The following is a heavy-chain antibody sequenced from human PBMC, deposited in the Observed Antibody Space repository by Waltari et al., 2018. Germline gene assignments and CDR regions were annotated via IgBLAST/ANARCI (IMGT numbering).Heavy chain of an antibody. CDR1: GFPFRDYQ. J-gene: IGHJ6*02. D-gene: IGHD3-16*01. Sequence: EMQLLESGGALVQPGGSLRLSCVASGFPFRDYQMNWVRQAPGKGLEWVAVLTASGLMDYGDSGKGRFIISRDNSKNTLYLEMFRLRVEDTATYYCAKDEGARLAPTFGMDAWGQGTTVIVSS. V-gene: IGHV3-23*01. CDR2: LTASGLM. CDR3: AKDEGARLAPTFGMDA.